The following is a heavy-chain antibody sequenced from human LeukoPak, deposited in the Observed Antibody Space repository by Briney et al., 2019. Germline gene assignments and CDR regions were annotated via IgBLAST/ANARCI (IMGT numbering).Heavy chain of an antibody. CDR2: IKTKTDGGTT. CDR3: TAQGY. Sequence: GGSLRLSCAASGFTFSNAWMSWVRQAPGKGLEWTGRIKTKTDGGTTDYTAPVKGRFTISRDDSKNTLYLQMNSLKTEDTAVYYCTAQGYWGQGTLVTVSS. J-gene: IGHJ4*02. CDR1: GFTFSNAW. V-gene: IGHV3-15*01.